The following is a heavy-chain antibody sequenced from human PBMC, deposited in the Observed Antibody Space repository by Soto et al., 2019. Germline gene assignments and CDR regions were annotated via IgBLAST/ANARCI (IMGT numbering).Heavy chain of an antibody. Sequence: QITLKESGPTLVKPTQTLTLTCTFSGFSLTTSGVGVGWIRQPPGKALEWLALIYSDDNKRYSPSLKSRLTITKDSSKNHVVLIMTNMDPVDTATYYCAHRPLESIEAAGFDFWGQGILVTVSS. CDR1: GFSLTTSGVG. J-gene: IGHJ4*02. D-gene: IGHD6-13*01. CDR2: IYSDDNK. V-gene: IGHV2-5*02. CDR3: AHRPLESIEAAGFDF.